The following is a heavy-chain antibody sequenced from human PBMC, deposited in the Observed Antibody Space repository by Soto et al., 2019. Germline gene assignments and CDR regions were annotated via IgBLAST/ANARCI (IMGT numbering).Heavy chain of an antibody. D-gene: IGHD6-19*01. CDR3: AKGWQVAVAATGLAY. V-gene: IGHV3-9*01. Sequence: EVQLVESGGGLVQPGRSLRLSCAASGFSFDDYAMNWVRQAPGKGLEWVSGISWNGGGIGYADSVKGRFTISRDNAKNSLYLQMNSVRVEDTALYYCAKGWQVAVAATGLAYWGQGTLVTVSS. CDR1: GFSFDDYA. J-gene: IGHJ4*02. CDR2: ISWNGGGI.